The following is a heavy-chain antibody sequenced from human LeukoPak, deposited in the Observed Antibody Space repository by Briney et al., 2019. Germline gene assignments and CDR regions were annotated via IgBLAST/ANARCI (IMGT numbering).Heavy chain of an antibody. D-gene: IGHD3-16*01. CDR1: GGTFSSYA. V-gene: IGHV1-69*04. CDR3: ARDWVMITFGGVNPWFDP. CDR2: IIPILGIA. Sequence: SVKVSCKASGGTFSSYAISWVRQAPGQGLEWMGRIIPILGIANYAQKFQGRVTITADKSTSTAYVELSSLRSEDTAVYYCARDWVMITFGGVNPWFDPWGQGTLVTVSS. J-gene: IGHJ5*02.